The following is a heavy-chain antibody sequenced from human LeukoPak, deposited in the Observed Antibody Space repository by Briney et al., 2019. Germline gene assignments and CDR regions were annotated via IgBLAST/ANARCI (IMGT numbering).Heavy chain of an antibody. CDR3: AKDPEGGHPRSNWFDP. CDR2: ISGSGGST. J-gene: IGHJ5*02. Sequence: PGGSLRLSCAASGFTFSSYAMSWVRQAPGKGGEGGSDISGSGGSTYYADSVKGRFTISRDNSTTTLYLQMTSLRAEATAVYYCAKDPEGGHPRSNWFDPWGQGTLVTVSS. CDR1: GFTFSSYA. D-gene: IGHD1-14*01. V-gene: IGHV3-23*01.